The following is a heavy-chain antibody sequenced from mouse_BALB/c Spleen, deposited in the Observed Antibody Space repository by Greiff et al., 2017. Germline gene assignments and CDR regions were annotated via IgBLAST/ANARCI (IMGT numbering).Heavy chain of an antibody. CDR2: ISSGGSYT. D-gene: IGHD1-2*01. CDR1: GFTFSSYT. J-gene: IGHJ3*01. CDR3: TRDRSTTAPWFAY. Sequence: EVQGVESGGGLVKPGGSLKLSCAASGFTFSSYTMSWVRQTPEKRLEWVATISSGGSYTYYPDSVKGRFTISRDNAKNTLYLQMSSLKSEDTAMYYCTRDRSTTAPWFAYWGQGTLVTVSA. V-gene: IGHV5-6-4*01.